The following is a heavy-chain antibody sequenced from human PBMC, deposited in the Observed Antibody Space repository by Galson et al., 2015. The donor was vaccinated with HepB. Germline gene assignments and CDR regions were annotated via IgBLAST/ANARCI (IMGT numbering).Heavy chain of an antibody. J-gene: IGHJ6*02. CDR1: GFTFSTYS. CDR3: ARGTMVRGVISYYGMDV. V-gene: IGHV3-21*01. CDR2: ISSRSNYI. Sequence: SLRLSCAASGFTFSTYSMNWVRQVPGKGLEWVSSISSRSNYIYYADSVKGRFTISRDNAKNSLYLQMNSLRAEDTAVYYCARGTMVRGVISYYGMDVWGQGTTVTVSS. D-gene: IGHD3-10*01.